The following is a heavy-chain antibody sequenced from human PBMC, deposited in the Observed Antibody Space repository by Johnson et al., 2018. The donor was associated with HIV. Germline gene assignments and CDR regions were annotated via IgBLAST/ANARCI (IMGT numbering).Heavy chain of an antibody. V-gene: IGHV3-13*01. J-gene: IGHJ3*01. CDR2: IGTAGDT. Sequence: VQLVESGGGLVQPGGSLRLSCAASGFTFSSYDMHWVRQATGKGLEWVSAIGTAGDTYYPGSVKGRFTISRDNSKNTLYLQMSSLRAEDTAMYYCAAQKQPTFWGQGTMVTVSS. D-gene: IGHD6-13*01. CDR1: GFTFSSYD. CDR3: AAQKQPTF.